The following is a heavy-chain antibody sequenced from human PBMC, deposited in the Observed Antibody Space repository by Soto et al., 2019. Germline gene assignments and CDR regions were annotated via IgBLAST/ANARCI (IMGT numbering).Heavy chain of an antibody. CDR3: ARDRGSSWYGADPFGWFDP. CDR2: TYYRSKWYN. J-gene: IGHJ5*02. D-gene: IGHD6-13*01. CDR1: GDSVSSNSAA. Sequence: SQTLSLTCAISGDSVSSNSAAWNWIRQSPSRGLEWLGRTYYRSKWYNDYAVSVKSRITINPDTSKNQFSLQLNSVTPEDTAVYYCARDRGSSWYGADPFGWFDPWGQGTLVTVSS. V-gene: IGHV6-1*01.